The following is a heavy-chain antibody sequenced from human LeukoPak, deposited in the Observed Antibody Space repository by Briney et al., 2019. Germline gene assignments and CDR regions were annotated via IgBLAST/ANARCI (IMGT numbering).Heavy chain of an antibody. CDR1: GFTFSSYT. Sequence: GGSLRLSCAASGFTFSSYTMSWVRQAPGKGLEWVSVIDDRGATTKYADSVKGRFTISRDNSKNTLYLQMNSLRAEDTAVYYCAKGVRVHSGPYYFDCWGQGTQVTVSS. J-gene: IGHJ4*02. D-gene: IGHD1-1*01. V-gene: IGHV3-23*01. CDR3: AKGVRVHSGPYYFDC. CDR2: IDDRGATT.